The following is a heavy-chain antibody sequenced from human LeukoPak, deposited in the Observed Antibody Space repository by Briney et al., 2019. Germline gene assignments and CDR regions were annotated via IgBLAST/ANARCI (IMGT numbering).Heavy chain of an antibody. CDR3: ARAYSSGWYPSYYYYYMDV. CDR1: GGSISGSSYY. D-gene: IGHD6-19*01. V-gene: IGHV4-39*07. CDR2: IYYSGST. J-gene: IGHJ6*03. Sequence: SETLSLTCTVSGGSISGSSYYWGWIRQPPGKGLEWIGSIYYSGSTYYKPSLKSRVTISVDTSKNQFSLKLSSVTAADTAVYYCARAYSSGWYPSYYYYYMDVWGKGTTVTVSS.